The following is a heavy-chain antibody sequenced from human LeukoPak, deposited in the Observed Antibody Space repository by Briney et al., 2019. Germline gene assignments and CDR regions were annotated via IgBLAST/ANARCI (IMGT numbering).Heavy chain of an antibody. CDR3: GEGWGSYHFDY. CDR1: GFTFSAYA. J-gene: IGHJ4*02. CDR2: ISGSGGST. Sequence: GGSLRLSCATSGFTFSAYAMSWIRQAPGKGLEWVSAISGSGGSTYYAASVKGRFTISRDNSKNTLYLQMNSMRVEDTAVYYWGEGWGSYHFDYWGQGTLVTVSS. V-gene: IGHV3-23*01. D-gene: IGHD3-16*01.